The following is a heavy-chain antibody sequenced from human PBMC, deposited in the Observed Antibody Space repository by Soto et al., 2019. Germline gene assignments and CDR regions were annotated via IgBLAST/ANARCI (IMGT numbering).Heavy chain of an antibody. CDR3: ARVVRFCSSPSCRGRNWFDP. Sequence: QLVESGGGLVQPGRSLRLSCVASGFTFDDFAMHWVRQAPGKGLEWIGYMFYVGATYYNPSLKSRVTISVDTSKNQFSLKLSSVTAADTAVYHCARVVRFCSSPSCRGRNWFDPWGQGTLVTVTS. V-gene: IGHV4-30-2*05. CDR2: MFYVGAT. J-gene: IGHJ5*02. CDR1: GFTFDDFA. D-gene: IGHD2-2*01.